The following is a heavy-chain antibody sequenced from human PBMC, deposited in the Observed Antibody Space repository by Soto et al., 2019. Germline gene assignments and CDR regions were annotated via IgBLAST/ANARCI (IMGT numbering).Heavy chain of an antibody. V-gene: IGHV3-23*01. CDR3: AKDRKSCSGWYWDY. J-gene: IGHJ4*02. D-gene: IGHD6-19*01. CDR2: ISGSGGST. Sequence: EVQLLESGGGLVQPGGSLRLSCAASGFTFSTYAMSWVRQAPGKGLEWVSGISGSGGSTYYADSVKGRFTISRDNSNNTLYLQMSSLRAEDTAVYYCAKDRKSCSGWYWDYWGQGTLVTVSS. CDR1: GFTFSTYA.